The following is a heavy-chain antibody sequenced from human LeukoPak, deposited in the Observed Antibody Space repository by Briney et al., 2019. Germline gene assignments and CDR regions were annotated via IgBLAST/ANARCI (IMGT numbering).Heavy chain of an antibody. V-gene: IGHV1-46*01. D-gene: IGHD2-2*01. CDR3: ARVRCSSTSCFTENWFDP. CDR2: INPSGGST. Sequence: ASVKVSCKASGYTFTSYYMHWVRQAPGQGLEWMGIINPSGGSTSYAQKFQGRVTMTRDMSTSTVYMELSSLRSEDTAVYYCARVRCSSTSCFTENWFDPWGQGTLVTVSS. J-gene: IGHJ5*02. CDR1: GYTFTSYY.